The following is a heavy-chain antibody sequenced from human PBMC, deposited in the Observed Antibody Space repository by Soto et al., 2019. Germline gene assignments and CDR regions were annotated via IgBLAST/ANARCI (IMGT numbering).Heavy chain of an antibody. CDR3: ARADDSGSYFAFDM. Sequence: EVQLVESGGGLIQPGGSLRLSCAASGFTVSSNYMSWVRQAPGKGLEWVSVIYSGGSTYYADSVKGRFTISRDNSKNTLYLQMNSXXXEXTAVYYCARADDSGSYFAFDMWGQGTMVTVSS. V-gene: IGHV3-53*01. J-gene: IGHJ3*02. CDR1: GFTVSSNY. D-gene: IGHD1-26*01. CDR2: IYSGGST.